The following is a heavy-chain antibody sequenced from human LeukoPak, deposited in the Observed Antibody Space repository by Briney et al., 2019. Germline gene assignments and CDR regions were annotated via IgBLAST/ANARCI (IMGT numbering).Heavy chain of an antibody. Sequence: GGSLRLSCAASGFTFSSYAMSWVRQTPGKGLEWVSAISGSGGSTSYADSVKGRFTISRDNPKNTLYLQMNSLRAEDTAVYYCAIDMLSWFDSWGQGTLVTVSS. CDR2: ISGSGGST. CDR3: AIDMLSWFDS. J-gene: IGHJ5*01. D-gene: IGHD3-10*02. CDR1: GFTFSSYA. V-gene: IGHV3-23*01.